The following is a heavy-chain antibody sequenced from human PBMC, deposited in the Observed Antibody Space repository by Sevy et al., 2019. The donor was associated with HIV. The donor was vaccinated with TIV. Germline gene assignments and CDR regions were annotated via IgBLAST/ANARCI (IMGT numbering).Heavy chain of an antibody. CDR1: GISFTTSG. V-gene: IGHV3-30*18. CDR2: ISYHGRDK. D-gene: IGHD1-1*01. Sequence: GGCLRLSCVVSGISFTTSGMHCVRQAPGKGLEWVAVISYHGRDKFYAESVKGRSTVSRDNSKNMLYLQINSLRAEDTAVYYCAKDFSGYNGMDVWGQGTLVPVSS. J-gene: IGHJ6*02. CDR3: AKDFSGYNGMDV.